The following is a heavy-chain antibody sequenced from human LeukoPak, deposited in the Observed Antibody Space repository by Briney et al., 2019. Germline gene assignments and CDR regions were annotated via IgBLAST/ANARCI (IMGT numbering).Heavy chain of an antibody. CDR2: IWSDGSNK. Sequence: PGGSLRLSCAASGFIFSSYAMHWVRQAPGTALEWLAVIWSDGSNKYYADSVKGRFTISRDNSKNTLYLQMNSLRAEDTAVYYCARGIAAAGNPNWFDPWGQGTLVTVSS. J-gene: IGHJ5*02. D-gene: IGHD6-13*01. CDR3: ARGIAAAGNPNWFDP. V-gene: IGHV3-33*08. CDR1: GFIFSSYA.